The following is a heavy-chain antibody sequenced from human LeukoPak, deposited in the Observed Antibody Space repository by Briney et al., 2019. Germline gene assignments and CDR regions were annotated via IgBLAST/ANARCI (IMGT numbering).Heavy chain of an antibody. Sequence: SETLSLTCTVSGGSISDYYWSWIRQPPGKGLEWIGYIYYSGSTNYNPSLKSRVTISVDTSKNQFSLKLSSVTAADTAVYYCARRPTYCSSTSCYLYYYGMDVWGQGTTVTVSS. J-gene: IGHJ6*02. CDR1: GGSISDYY. D-gene: IGHD2-2*01. V-gene: IGHV4-59*08. CDR2: IYYSGST. CDR3: ARRPTYCSSTSCYLYYYGMDV.